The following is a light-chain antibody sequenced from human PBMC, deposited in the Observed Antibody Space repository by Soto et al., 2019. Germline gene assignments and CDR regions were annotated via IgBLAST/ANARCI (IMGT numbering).Light chain of an antibody. CDR3: SSYTNINTRACV. Sequence: ALTQPASVSGSPGQSITISCTGTSSDVGGYNYVSWYQQHPGKAPKLIIYEVTDRPSGVSNRFSGSKSGNTASLTISGLQAEDEAEYYCSSYTNINTRACVFGTGTKVTVL. J-gene: IGLJ1*01. CDR2: EVT. V-gene: IGLV2-14*01. CDR1: SSDVGGYNY.